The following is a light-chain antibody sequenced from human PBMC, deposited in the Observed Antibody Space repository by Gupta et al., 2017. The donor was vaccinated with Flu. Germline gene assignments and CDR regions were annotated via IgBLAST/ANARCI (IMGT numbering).Light chain of an antibody. CDR2: LAS. Sequence: DIVLTQFPLSLSVSLGESSAIACRASQSLLHSRTEHCLYWYVQKPGQSPQLLIYLASNRASGVPERINGSGSGTDFTLKIGRVEAEDAGIYYCMQTAQIPHTFGQGTNLEIK. CDR1: QSLLHSRTEHC. CDR3: MQTAQIPHT. V-gene: IGKV2-28*01. J-gene: IGKJ2*01.